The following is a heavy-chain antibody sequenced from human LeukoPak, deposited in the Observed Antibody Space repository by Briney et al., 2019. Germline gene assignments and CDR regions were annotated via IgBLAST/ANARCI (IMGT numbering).Heavy chain of an antibody. J-gene: IGHJ4*02. CDR1: GGSISSYY. Sequence: TSETLSLTCTVSGGSISSYYWSWIRQPAGKGLEWIGRIYTSGSTNYNPSLKSRVTMSVDTSKNQFSLKLSSVTAADTAVYYYARAHPMVRGVIFAYWGQGTLVTVSS. D-gene: IGHD3-10*01. V-gene: IGHV4-4*07. CDR2: IYTSGST. CDR3: ARAHPMVRGVIFAY.